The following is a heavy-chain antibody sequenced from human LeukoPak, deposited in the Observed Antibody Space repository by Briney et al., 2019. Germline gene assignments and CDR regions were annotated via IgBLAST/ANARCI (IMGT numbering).Heavy chain of an antibody. J-gene: IGHJ3*02. Sequence: PSETLSLTCAVSGGPFSHYYWNWIRQSPGKGLEWIGEITHTRRTHYNPVLRSRVTISVDTSRNQFSLKLRSMTAADTAVYYCARGGRWESYSAFDIWGQGTTVSVSS. CDR3: ARGGRWESYSAFDI. V-gene: IGHV4-34*01. CDR1: GGPFSHYY. CDR2: ITHTRRT. D-gene: IGHD1-26*01.